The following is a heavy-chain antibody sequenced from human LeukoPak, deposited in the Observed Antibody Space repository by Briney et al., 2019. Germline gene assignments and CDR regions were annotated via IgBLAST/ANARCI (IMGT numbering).Heavy chain of an antibody. CDR2: IKQDGSEK. D-gene: IGHD2/OR15-2a*01. Sequence: GSLRLSCAASGFTFTSHWMSWVRQAPGKGLEWVANIKQDGSEKYYVDSVKGRFTFSRDNAKNSLYLQMNSLRAEDTAVYYCARDRSTTVSNTLGYFDYWGQGTLDTVSS. CDR1: GFTFTSHW. V-gene: IGHV3-7*03. J-gene: IGHJ4*02. CDR3: ARDRSTTVSNTLGYFDY.